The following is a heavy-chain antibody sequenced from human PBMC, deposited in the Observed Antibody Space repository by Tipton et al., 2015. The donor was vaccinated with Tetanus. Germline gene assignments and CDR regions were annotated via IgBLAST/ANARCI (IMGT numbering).Heavy chain of an antibody. D-gene: IGHD2-2*01. V-gene: IGHV4-61*01. CDR1: GGSVSSGSYY. Sequence: TLSLTCTVSGGSVSSGSYYWNWIRQPPGKGLEWIGYTDYSGTTKYNPSLKSRVAMSVDTSKNQFSLKLSSMTTADTAVYYCAKGVGGYCSSSSCHAYCLDPWGQGTLVTVSS. CDR3: AKGVGGYCSSSSCHAYCLDP. CDR2: TDYSGTT. J-gene: IGHJ5*02.